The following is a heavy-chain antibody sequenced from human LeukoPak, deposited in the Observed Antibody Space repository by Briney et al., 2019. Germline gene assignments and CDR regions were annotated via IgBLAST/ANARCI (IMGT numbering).Heavy chain of an antibody. D-gene: IGHD3-3*01. V-gene: IGHV1-69*01. Sequence: GSSVKVSCKASGGTFSSYAISWVRQAPGQGLEWMGGIIPIFGTANYAQKFQGRVTITADESTSTAYMELSSLRSEDTAVYYCARGLRSGYYTGEHAFDIWGQGTMVTVSS. CDR1: GGTFSSYA. J-gene: IGHJ3*02. CDR2: IIPIFGTA. CDR3: ARGLRSGYYTGEHAFDI.